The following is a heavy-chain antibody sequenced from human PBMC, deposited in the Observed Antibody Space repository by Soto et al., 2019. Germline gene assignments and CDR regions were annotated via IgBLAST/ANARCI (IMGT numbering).Heavy chain of an antibody. Sequence: QVQLVESGGGVVQPGRSLRLSCAASGFTFSSYAMHWVRQAPGKGLEWVAVISYDGSNKYYADSVKGRFTISRDNSNTTYYQQMNRLGDEEAAFYCGRRVREQLLFYYYGMDVWGQGTTVTVSS. J-gene: IGHJ6*02. CDR2: ISYDGSNK. CDR3: RRVREQLLFYYYGMDV. D-gene: IGHD6-13*01. V-gene: IGHV3-30-3*01. CDR1: GFTFSSYA.